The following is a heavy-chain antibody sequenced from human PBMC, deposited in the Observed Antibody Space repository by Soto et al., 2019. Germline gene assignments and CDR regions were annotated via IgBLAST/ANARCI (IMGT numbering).Heavy chain of an antibody. CDR2: INHSGST. CDR3: ARAETGTPYYFDY. V-gene: IGHV4-34*01. Sequence: QVQLQQWGAGLLKPSETLSLTCAVYGGSFRGYYWSWIRQPPGKGLEWIGEINHSGSTNYNPSLKSRVTISVDTSKNQFSLKLSSVTAADTAVYYCARAETGTPYYFDYWGQGTLVTVSS. J-gene: IGHJ4*02. CDR1: GGSFRGYY. D-gene: IGHD1-1*01.